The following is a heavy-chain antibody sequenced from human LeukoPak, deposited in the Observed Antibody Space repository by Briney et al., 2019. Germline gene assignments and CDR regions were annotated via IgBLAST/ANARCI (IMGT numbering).Heavy chain of an antibody. J-gene: IGHJ4*02. CDR3: ARDSVGPFDY. CDR1: GFTFSSYG. Sequence: PRRSLRLSCAASGFTFSSYGMHWVRQAPGKGLEWVAVIWYDGSNKYYADSVKGRFTISRDNSKNTLYLQMNSLRAEDTAVYYCARDSVGPFDYWGQGTLVTVSS. V-gene: IGHV3-33*01. D-gene: IGHD4-23*01. CDR2: IWYDGSNK.